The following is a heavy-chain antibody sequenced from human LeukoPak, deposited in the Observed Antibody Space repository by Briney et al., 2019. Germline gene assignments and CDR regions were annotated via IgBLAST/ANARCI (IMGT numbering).Heavy chain of an antibody. V-gene: IGHV3-11*01. CDR2: ISNSGSSI. CDR3: AKEYSSSSVLHPNWFDP. D-gene: IGHD6-6*01. Sequence: PGGSLRLSCAASGFTFSDSYMTWIRQAPGKGLEWVSYISNSGSSIYYADSVKGRFTTSRDNAKSSLYLQMNSLRAEDTAVYYCAKEYSSSSVLHPNWFDPWGQGTLVTVSS. CDR1: GFTFSDSY. J-gene: IGHJ5*02.